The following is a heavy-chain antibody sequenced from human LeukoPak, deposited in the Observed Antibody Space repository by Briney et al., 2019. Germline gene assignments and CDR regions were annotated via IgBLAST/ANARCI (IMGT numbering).Heavy chain of an antibody. D-gene: IGHD3-10*01. J-gene: IGHJ6*02. V-gene: IGHV4-39*01. CDR1: GXSISSSSYY. CDR3: ARHVVVRDPPGGMDV. CDR2: IYYSGST. Sequence: PSETLSLTCTVSGXSISSSSYYWGWIRQPPGKGLEWIGSIYYSGSTYYNPSLKSRVTISVDTSKNQFSLKLSSVTAADTAVSYCARHVVVRDPPGGMDVWGQGTTVTVSS.